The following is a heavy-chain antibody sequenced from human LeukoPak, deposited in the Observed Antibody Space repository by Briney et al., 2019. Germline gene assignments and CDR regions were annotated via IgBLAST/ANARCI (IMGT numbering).Heavy chain of an antibody. J-gene: IGHJ6*02. CDR1: GFTFSSYE. Sequence: GGSLRLSCAASGFTFSSYEMNWVRQAPGKGLEWVSYISSSGSTIYYADSVKGRFTISRDNAKNSLYLQMNSLRAEDTAVYYCARAEIFGVVISGYYGMDVWGQGTTVTVSS. V-gene: IGHV3-48*03. D-gene: IGHD3-3*01. CDR3: ARAEIFGVVISGYYGMDV. CDR2: ISSSGSTI.